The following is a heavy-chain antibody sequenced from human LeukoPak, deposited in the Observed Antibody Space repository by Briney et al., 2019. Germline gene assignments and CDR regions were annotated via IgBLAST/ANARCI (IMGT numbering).Heavy chain of an antibody. Sequence: SETLSLTCTVSGGSISSSSYYWGWIRQPPGKGLEWIGSIYYSGSTYYNPSLKSRVTISVDTSKNQFSLKLSSVTAADTAVYYCARTAMVKGGVFGYWGQGTLVTVSS. CDR2: IYYSGST. CDR3: ARTAMVKGGVFGY. D-gene: IGHD5-18*01. CDR1: GGSISSSSYY. V-gene: IGHV4-39*07. J-gene: IGHJ4*02.